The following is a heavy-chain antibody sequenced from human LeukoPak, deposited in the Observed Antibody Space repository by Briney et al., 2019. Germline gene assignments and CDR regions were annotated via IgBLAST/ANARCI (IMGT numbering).Heavy chain of an antibody. J-gene: IGHJ4*02. Sequence: GASVKISCKASGYTFTGYYMHWVRQAPGQGLEWMGWINPNSGGTNYAQKFQGRVTMTRDTSISTAYMELSRLRSDDTAVHYCAREDGSGRNHASIDYWGQGTLVTVSS. D-gene: IGHD3-10*01. CDR3: AREDGSGRNHASIDY. CDR2: INPNSGGT. CDR1: GYTFTGYY. V-gene: IGHV1-2*02.